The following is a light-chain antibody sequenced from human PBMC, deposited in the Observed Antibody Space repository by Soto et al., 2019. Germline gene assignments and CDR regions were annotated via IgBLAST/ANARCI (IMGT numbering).Light chain of an antibody. CDR2: DVS. CDR1: SSDVGGYNY. CDR3: SSYTSSRTWV. V-gene: IGLV2-14*01. Sequence: QSALTQPACVSGSPGQSIAISCTGTSSDVGGYNYVSWYQQHPGKTPNLMIYDVSNRPSGVSNRFSGSKSGNTVSLTISGLQAEDEADYYCSSYTSSRTWVFGGGTQLTVL. J-gene: IGLJ3*02.